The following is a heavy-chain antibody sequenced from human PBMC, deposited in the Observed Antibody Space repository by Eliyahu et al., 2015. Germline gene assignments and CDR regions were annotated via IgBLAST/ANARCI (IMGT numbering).Heavy chain of an antibody. J-gene: IGHJ3*02. CDR1: GYXFXSYW. CDR3: ARHVGVEYSSSSEDAFDI. CDR2: IYPGDSDT. V-gene: IGHV5-51*01. Sequence: EVQLVQSGAEVKKPGESLXISCXXSGYXFXSYWTGWVRQXPGKGLEWMGIIYPGDSDTXYSPSFQGQVTISADKSISTAYLQWSSLKASDTAMYYCARHVGVEYSSSSEDAFDIWGQGTMVTVSS. D-gene: IGHD6-6*01.